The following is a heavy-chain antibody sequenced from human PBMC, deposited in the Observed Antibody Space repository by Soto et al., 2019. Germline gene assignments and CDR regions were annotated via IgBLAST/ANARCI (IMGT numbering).Heavy chain of an antibody. D-gene: IGHD3-3*01. CDR1: GRSISSSSYY. V-gene: IGHV4-39*01. Sequence: PSETLSLTCTVSGRSISSSSYYWGWIRQPPGKGLEWIGSIYYSGSTYYNPSLKSRVTISVDTSKNQFSLKLSSVTAADTAVYYCARQVVRITIFGVVIDYYGMDVWGQGTTVTVYS. CDR2: IYYSGST. CDR3: ARQVVRITIFGVVIDYYGMDV. J-gene: IGHJ6*02.